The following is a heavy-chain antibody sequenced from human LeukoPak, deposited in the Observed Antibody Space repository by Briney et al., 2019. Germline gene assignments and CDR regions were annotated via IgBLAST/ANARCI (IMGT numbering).Heavy chain of an antibody. CDR2: ISGSGGST. D-gene: IGHD3-22*01. J-gene: IGHJ4*02. Sequence: PGGSLRLSCAASGFTFSRYAMSWVRQAPGKGLEWVSAISGSGGSTYYADSVKGRFTISRDNSKNTLYLQMNSLRAEDTAVYYCANDPTYYYDSSGKGYWGQGTLVTVSS. V-gene: IGHV3-23*01. CDR3: ANDPTYYYDSSGKGY. CDR1: GFTFSRYA.